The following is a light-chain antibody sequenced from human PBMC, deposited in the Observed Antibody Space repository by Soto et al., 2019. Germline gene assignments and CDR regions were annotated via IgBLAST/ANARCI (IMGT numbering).Light chain of an antibody. CDR1: QSVSSN. CDR2: GAS. CDR3: QHYNKWSPT. Sequence: IVLTQSAGTLSLAPEERATLSCMASQSVSSNLAWYQQKHGQAPRLLIYGASTRATGIPARFSGSGSGREFTLPISSLQSEDFAVYYCQHYNKWSPTFGPGTKVDIK. J-gene: IGKJ3*01. V-gene: IGKV3-15*01.